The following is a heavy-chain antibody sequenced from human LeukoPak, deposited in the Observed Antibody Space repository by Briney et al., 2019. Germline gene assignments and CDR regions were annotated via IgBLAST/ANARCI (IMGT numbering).Heavy chain of an antibody. CDR2: IYYRGST. D-gene: IGHD6-19*01. CDR3: ATPRGYSSGWSGIYDY. V-gene: IGHV4-59*01. CDR1: GGSISSDY. Sequence: SETLSLTCTVSGGSISSDYWSWIRQPPGKGLEWIGYIYYRGSTNYNPSPKSRLSISIDTSKNQFSLKLSSVTAADTAMYYCATPRGYSSGWSGIYDYWGQGALVTVSS. J-gene: IGHJ4*02.